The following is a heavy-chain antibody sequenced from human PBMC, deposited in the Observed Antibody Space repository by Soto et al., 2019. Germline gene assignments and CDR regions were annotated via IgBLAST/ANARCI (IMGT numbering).Heavy chain of an antibody. Sequence: SETLSLTCTVSGGSISSSSYYWGWIRQPPGKGLEWIGSIYYSGSTYYNPSLKSRVTISVDTSKNQFSLKLSSVTAADTAVYYCARHGTTVVTVQYWGQGTLVTVSS. J-gene: IGHJ4*02. V-gene: IGHV4-39*01. CDR2: IYYSGST. CDR3: ARHGTTVVTVQY. D-gene: IGHD4-17*01. CDR1: GGSISSSSYY.